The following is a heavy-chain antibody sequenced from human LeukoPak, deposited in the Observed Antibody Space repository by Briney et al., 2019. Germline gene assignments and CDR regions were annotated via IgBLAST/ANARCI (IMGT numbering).Heavy chain of an antibody. CDR3: AKIVGGAALDY. CDR2: ISGSGSST. CDR1: GFTFSSYA. V-gene: IGHV3-23*01. J-gene: IGHJ4*02. Sequence: GGSLRLSCAAPGFTFSSYAMSWVRQAPGKGLEWVSAISGSGSSTYYADSVKGRFTISRDNSKNTLILHMHSLRADDTAVYYCAKIVGGAALDYWGQGTLVTVSS. D-gene: IGHD2-15*01.